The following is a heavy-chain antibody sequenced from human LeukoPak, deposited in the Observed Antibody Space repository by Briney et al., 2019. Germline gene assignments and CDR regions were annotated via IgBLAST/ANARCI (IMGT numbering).Heavy chain of an antibody. J-gene: IGHJ3*02. CDR2: ISGSGGST. D-gene: IGHD2-2*01. CDR1: GFTFSSYA. Sequence: PGGSLRLSCAASGFTFSSYAMSWVRQAPGKGLEWVSAISGSGGSTYYADSVKGRFTISRDNSKNTLYLQMNSLRAEDTAVYYCARDLGSTSWPPKTPDAFDIWGQGTMVTVSS. V-gene: IGHV3-23*01. CDR3: ARDLGSTSWPPKTPDAFDI.